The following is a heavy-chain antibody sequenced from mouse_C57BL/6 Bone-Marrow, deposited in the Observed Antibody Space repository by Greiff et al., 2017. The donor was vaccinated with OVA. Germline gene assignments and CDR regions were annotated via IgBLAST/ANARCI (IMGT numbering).Heavy chain of an antibody. Sequence: EVMLVESGGGLVKPGGSLKLSCAASGFTFSDYGMHWVRQAPEKGLEWVAYISSGSSTIYYADTVKGRFTISRDNAKNTLFLQMTSLRSEGTAMYYCARDGYYAMGYWCQGTSVTVSS. J-gene: IGHJ4*01. CDR3: ARDGYYAMGY. CDR1: GFTFSDYG. V-gene: IGHV5-17*01. D-gene: IGHD2-3*01. CDR2: ISSGSSTI.